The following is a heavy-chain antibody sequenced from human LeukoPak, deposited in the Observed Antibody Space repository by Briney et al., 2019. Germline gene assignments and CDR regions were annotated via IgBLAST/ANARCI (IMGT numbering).Heavy chain of an antibody. V-gene: IGHV1-69*04. CDR1: GGTFSSYA. CDR2: IIPILGIA. J-gene: IGHJ4*02. D-gene: IGHD3-10*01. CDR3: ARNPYGSGSYYNAY. Sequence: SVKVSCKASGGTFSSYAISWVRQAPGQGLEWMGRIIPILGIANYAQKFQGRVTITADKSTSTAYMELSSLRSEDTAVYYCARNPYGSGSYYNAYWGQGTLVTVSS.